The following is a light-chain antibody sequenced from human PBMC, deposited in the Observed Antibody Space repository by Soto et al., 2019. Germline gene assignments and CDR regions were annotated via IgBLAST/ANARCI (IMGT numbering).Light chain of an antibody. J-gene: IGLJ1*01. CDR1: SSDVGSYNL. V-gene: IGLV2-23*01. CDR3: CSYAGGARV. Sequence: QSALTQPASVSGSPGQSITISCTGTSSDVGSYNLVSWYQQHPGKAPKLMIYEGSKRPSGVSNRFSGSKSGNTASLTISGLQAEDEADYYCCSYAGGARVFGTGTKVTVL. CDR2: EGS.